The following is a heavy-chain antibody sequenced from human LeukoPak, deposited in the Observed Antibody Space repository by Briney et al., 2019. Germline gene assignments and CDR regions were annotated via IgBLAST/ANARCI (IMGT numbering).Heavy chain of an antibody. CDR3: ARVSSSSWYDGGGYYFDY. CDR2: ISAYNGNT. D-gene: IGHD6-13*01. V-gene: IGHV1-18*01. Sequence: GASVRVSCKASGYTFTSYGISWVRQAPGQGLEWMGWISAYNGNTNYAQKLQGRVTMTTDTSTSTACMELRSLRSDDTAVYYCARVSSSSWYDGGGYYFDYWGQGTLVTVSS. CDR1: GYTFTSYG. J-gene: IGHJ4*02.